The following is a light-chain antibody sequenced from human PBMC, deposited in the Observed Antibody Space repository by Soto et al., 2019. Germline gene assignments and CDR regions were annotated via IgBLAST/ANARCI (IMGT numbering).Light chain of an antibody. CDR2: GAS. J-gene: IGKJ2*01. Sequence: IVMTQSPATLSVSPGERATLSCRASQSVTSNLAWYQHRPGQAPRLLIYGASTRAPGIPARFSGSVSGTEFTLTISSLQSEDFAVYYCQQYNNWPQTFGQGTKLEIK. CDR1: QSVTSN. CDR3: QQYNNWPQT. V-gene: IGKV3-15*01.